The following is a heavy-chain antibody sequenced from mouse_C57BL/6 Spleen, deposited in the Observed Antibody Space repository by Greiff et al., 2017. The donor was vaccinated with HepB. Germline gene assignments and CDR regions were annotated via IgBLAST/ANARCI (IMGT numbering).Heavy chain of an antibody. CDR3: ASYGKNAMDY. CDR1: GYTFTSYW. Sequence: QVQLQQPGAELVKPGASVKLSCKASGYTFTSYWMQWVKQRPGQGLEWIGEIDPSDSYTNYNQKFKGKATLTVDTSSSTAYMQLSSLTSEDSAVYYCASYGKNAMDYWGQGTSVTVSS. J-gene: IGHJ4*01. CDR2: IDPSDSYT. D-gene: IGHD2-1*01. V-gene: IGHV1-50*01.